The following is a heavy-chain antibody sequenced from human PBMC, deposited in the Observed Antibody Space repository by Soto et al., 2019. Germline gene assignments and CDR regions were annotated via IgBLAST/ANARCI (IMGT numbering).Heavy chain of an antibody. CDR2: IYYSGST. D-gene: IGHD3-22*01. CDR3: ARVHLYYSSDQVVDY. J-gene: IGHJ4*02. V-gene: IGHV4-30-4*01. CDR1: GGSISSGDYY. Sequence: QVQLQESGPGLVKPSQTLSLTCTVSGGSISSGDYYWSWIRQPPGKGLEWIGYIYYSGSTYYNPSLKRLVTMAVDTSKNQFSLNLRSVTAADTAVYYCARVHLYYSSDQVVDYWGQGTLVTVSS.